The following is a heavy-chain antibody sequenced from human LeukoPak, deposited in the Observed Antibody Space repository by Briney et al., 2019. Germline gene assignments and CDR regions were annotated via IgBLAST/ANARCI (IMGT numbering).Heavy chain of an antibody. D-gene: IGHD2-15*01. CDR3: GCLTGYCSGGSCYGAFDI. J-gene: IGHJ3*02. Sequence: SETLSLTCTVSGGSISSSSYYWGWIRQPPGKGLEWIGSIYYSGSTYYNPSLKSRVTISVDTSKNQFSLKLSSVTAADTAVYYCGCLTGYCSGGSCYGAFDIWGQGTMVTVSS. V-gene: IGHV4-39*01. CDR2: IYYSGST. CDR1: GGSISSSSYY.